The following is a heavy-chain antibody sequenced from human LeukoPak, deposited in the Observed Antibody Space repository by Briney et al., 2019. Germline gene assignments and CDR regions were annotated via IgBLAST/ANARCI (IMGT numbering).Heavy chain of an antibody. CDR2: ISSSSSYI. D-gene: IGHD3-3*01. CDR3: ARDSVLRFLEWSYTGDY. V-gene: IGHV3-21*01. J-gene: IGHJ4*02. CDR1: GFTFSSYS. Sequence: PGGSLRLSCAASGFTFSSYSMNWVRQAPGKGLEWVSSISSSSSYIYYADSVKGRFTISRDIAKNSLYLQMNSLRAEDTAVYYCARDSVLRFLEWSYTGDYWGQGTLVTVSS.